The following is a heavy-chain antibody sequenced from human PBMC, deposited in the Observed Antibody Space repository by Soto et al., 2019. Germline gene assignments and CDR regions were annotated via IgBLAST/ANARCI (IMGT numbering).Heavy chain of an antibody. CDR2: ISYDGSNK. CDR3: AKDQYSSGFIDY. J-gene: IGHJ4*02. Sequence: QVQLVESGGGVVQPGRSLRLSCAASGFTFSSYGMHWVRQAPGKGLEWVAVISYDGSNKYYADSVKGRFTISRDNSKNTLYLQMNSLRAEDTAVYYCAKDQYSSGFIDYWGQGTLVTVSS. D-gene: IGHD3-22*01. V-gene: IGHV3-30*18. CDR1: GFTFSSYG.